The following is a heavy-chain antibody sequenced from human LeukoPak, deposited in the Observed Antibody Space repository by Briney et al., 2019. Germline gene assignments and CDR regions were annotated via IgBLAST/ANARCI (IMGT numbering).Heavy chain of an antibody. CDR3: AKLATGRKWLLLISFDY. J-gene: IGHJ4*02. CDR1: GFTFSSYG. D-gene: IGHD3-22*01. CDR2: ISYDGSNK. V-gene: IGHV3-30*18. Sequence: GRSLRLSCAASGFTFSSYGMHWVRQAPGKGLEWVAVISYDGSNKYYADSEKGRFTISRDNSKNTLYLQMNSLRAEDTAVYYCAKLATGRKWLLLISFDYWGQGTLVTVSS.